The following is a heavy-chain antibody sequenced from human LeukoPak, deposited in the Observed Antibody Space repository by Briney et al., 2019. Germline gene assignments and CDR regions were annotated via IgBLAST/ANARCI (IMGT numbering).Heavy chain of an antibody. CDR1: GFTLTNAW. CDR2: IKSTADGGTP. V-gene: IGHV3-15*01. CDR3: TRARSYYGMDV. J-gene: IGHJ6*02. Sequence: PGGSLRLSCAVSGFTLTNAWMSWVRQAPGKGLEWVGRIKSTADGGTPGHAAPVKDRFTISRDDSKNTLFLQMISLKTEDTAVYYRTRARSYYGMDVWGQGTTVTVSS.